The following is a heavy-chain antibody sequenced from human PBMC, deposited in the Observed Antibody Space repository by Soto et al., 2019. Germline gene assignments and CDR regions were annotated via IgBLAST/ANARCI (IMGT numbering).Heavy chain of an antibody. CDR2: IIPILGIA. J-gene: IGHJ5*02. V-gene: IGHV1-69*02. Sequence: QVQLVQSGAEVKKPGSSVKVSCKASGGTFSSYTISWVRQAPGQGLEWMGRIIPILGIANYAQKFQGRVTITADKSTSTAYMELSSLRSEDTAVYYCASAITYSPSNWFDPWGQGTLVTVSS. CDR1: GGTFSSYT. D-gene: IGHD2-15*01. CDR3: ASAITYSPSNWFDP.